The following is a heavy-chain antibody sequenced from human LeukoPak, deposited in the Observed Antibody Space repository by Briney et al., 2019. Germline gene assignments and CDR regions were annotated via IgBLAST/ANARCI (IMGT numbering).Heavy chain of an antibody. CDR2: INSDGSST. V-gene: IGHV3-74*01. CDR3: ARAGVVIPYYYYYMDV. CDR1: GFTFSSYW. J-gene: IGHJ6*03. Sequence: PGGSLRLSCAASGFTFSSYWMHWVRQAPGKGLVWVSRINSDGSSTNYADSVKGRFTISRDNAKNTLYLQMNSLRAEDTAVYYCARAGVVIPYYYYYMDVWGKGTTVTVSS. D-gene: IGHD3-3*01.